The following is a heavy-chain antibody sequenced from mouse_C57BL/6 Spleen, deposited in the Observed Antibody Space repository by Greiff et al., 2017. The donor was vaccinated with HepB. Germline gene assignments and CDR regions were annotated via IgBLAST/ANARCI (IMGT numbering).Heavy chain of an antibody. D-gene: IGHD1-1*01. CDR1: GYTFTSYG. CDR2: IYPRSGNT. J-gene: IGHJ2*01. Sequence: QVQLQQSGAELARPGASVKLSCKASGYTFTSYGISWVKQRTGQGLEWIGEIYPRSGNTYYNEKFKGKATLTADKSSSTAYMELRSLTSEDSAVYFCARFGVYYYDSGLYSFDYWGQGTTLTVSS. CDR3: ARFGVYYYDSGLYSFDY. V-gene: IGHV1-81*01.